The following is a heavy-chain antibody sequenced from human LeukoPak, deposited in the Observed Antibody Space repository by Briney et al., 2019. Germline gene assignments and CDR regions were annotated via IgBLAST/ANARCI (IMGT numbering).Heavy chain of an antibody. Sequence: GGSLRLSCAASGFTFSSYGMHWVRQAPGKGLEWVAVIWNDGSYKYYADSVKGRFTISRDNSKNTLYLQMNSLRAEDTAIYYCAEEGENYAFDIWGQGTMVTVSS. CDR1: GFTFSSYG. V-gene: IGHV3-33*06. CDR3: AEEGENYAFDI. D-gene: IGHD2-21*01. J-gene: IGHJ3*02. CDR2: IWNDGSYK.